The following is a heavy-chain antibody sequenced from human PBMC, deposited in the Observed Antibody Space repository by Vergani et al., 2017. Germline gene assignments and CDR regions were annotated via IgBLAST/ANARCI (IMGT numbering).Heavy chain of an antibody. CDR1: GFTFSDYY. Sequence: QVQLVESGGGLVKPGGSLRLSCAASGFTFSDYYMSWIRQAPGKGLEWIGSIYYSGSTYYNPSLKSRVTISVDTSKNQFSLKLSSVTAADTAVYYCAHYYDSSGYPFGGYEDAFDIWGQGTMVTVSS. CDR3: AHYYDSSGYPFGGYEDAFDI. V-gene: IGHV4-38-2*01. J-gene: IGHJ3*02. D-gene: IGHD3-22*01. CDR2: IYYSGST.